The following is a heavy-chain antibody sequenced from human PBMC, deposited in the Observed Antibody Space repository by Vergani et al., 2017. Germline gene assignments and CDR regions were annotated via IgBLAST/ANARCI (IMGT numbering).Heavy chain of an antibody. V-gene: IGHV4-61*01. CDR2: IYYSGST. Sequence: QVQLQESGPGLVKPSETLSLTCTVSGGSVSSGSYYWSWIRQPPGKGLEWIGYIYYSGSTNYNPSLKSRVTISVDTSKNQFSLKLSSVTAADTAVYYCARHLGSRWHPAEYFQHWGQGTLVTVSS. CDR1: GGSVSSGSYY. J-gene: IGHJ1*01. CDR3: ARHLGSRWHPAEYFQH. D-gene: IGHD6-13*01.